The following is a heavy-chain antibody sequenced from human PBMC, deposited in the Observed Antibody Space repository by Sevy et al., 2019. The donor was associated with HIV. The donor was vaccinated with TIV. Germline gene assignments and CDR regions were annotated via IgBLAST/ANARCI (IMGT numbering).Heavy chain of an antibody. CDR2: NNPNSGGT. Sequence: ASVKVSCKASGYILTSYYMHWVRQAPGQGLEWMGWNNPNSGGTKYAQKFQGRVTMTRDKSISTVYMELSRLRSDDTAVYFCARRYSNSLNYFDFWGQGALVTVSS. CDR3: ARRYSNSLNYFDF. J-gene: IGHJ4*02. CDR1: GYILTSYY. D-gene: IGHD6-13*01. V-gene: IGHV1-2*02.